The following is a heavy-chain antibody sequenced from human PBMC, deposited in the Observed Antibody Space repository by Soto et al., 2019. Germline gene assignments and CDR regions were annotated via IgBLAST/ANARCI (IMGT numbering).Heavy chain of an antibody. J-gene: IGHJ4*02. V-gene: IGHV3-15*07. Sequence: PGGSLRLSCAASGFTFNNAWMNWVRQAPGKGLEWVARIKSEANGGTTNYAAPVKGRFTISRDDSKNTLHLQMNSLKTEDTAMYFCTRDDTFDYWGQGTVVTVSS. D-gene: IGHD3-22*01. CDR3: TRDDTFDY. CDR2: IKSEANGGTT. CDR1: GFTFNNAW.